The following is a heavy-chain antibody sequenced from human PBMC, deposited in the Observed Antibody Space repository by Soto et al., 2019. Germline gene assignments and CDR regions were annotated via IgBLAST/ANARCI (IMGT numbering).Heavy chain of an antibody. CDR3: ARPSRCKSEYECFARIDF. Sequence: SETLSLTCTVSGGSISSLYWAWIRQPAGKGLEWIGRIFPSGDSNYNPSLKSRVSMSLDTSKNQFSLTVTSVTAADTAVYYCARPSRCKSEYECFARIDFWGQGILVTVSS. V-gene: IGHV4-4*07. D-gene: IGHD6-6*01. CDR1: GGSISSLY. CDR2: IFPSGDS. J-gene: IGHJ4*02.